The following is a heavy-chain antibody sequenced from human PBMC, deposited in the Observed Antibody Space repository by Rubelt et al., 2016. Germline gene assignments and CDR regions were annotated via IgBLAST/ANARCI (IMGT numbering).Heavy chain of an antibody. CDR1: GYRFSFYW. CDR3: ARLSNDAFDI. V-gene: IGHV5-51*03. Sequence: EVQLVQSGAEVKKPGESLKISCKGSGYRFSFYWIGWVRQMPGKGLEWMAITYPGNSGTRYSPSFQGQVTISADKSISAAYLRGSSLKASDTAMYYCARLSNDAFDIWGQGTMVTVSS. CDR2: TYPGNSGT. J-gene: IGHJ3*02.